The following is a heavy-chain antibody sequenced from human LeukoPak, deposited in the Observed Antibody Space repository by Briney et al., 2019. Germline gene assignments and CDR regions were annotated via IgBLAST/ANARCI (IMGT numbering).Heavy chain of an antibody. CDR3: ARHGYYYDTGGYYTKVSGAFDI. CDR2: INHSGST. V-gene: IGHV4-34*01. J-gene: IGHJ3*02. CDR1: GGSFNGYY. Sequence: SETLSLTCTVYGGSFNGYYWSWIRQPPGKGLEWIGEINHSGSTDYNPSLKSRVTISVDTSKNQFSLKLSSVTAADTAVYYCARHGYYYDTGGYYTKVSGAFDIWGQGTLVTVSS. D-gene: IGHD3-22*01.